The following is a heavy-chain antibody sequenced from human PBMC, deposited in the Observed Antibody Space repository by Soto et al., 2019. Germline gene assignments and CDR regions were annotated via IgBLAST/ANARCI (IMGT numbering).Heavy chain of an antibody. CDR2: IYHSGST. Sequence: SETLSLICAVSGGSITSSTWWTWVRQPPGKGLEWIGEIYHSGSTSYNPSLKTRVTISVDKSKNQFSLKLTSVTAADTAMYYCARGQWELLTYYSGMDVCGEGTTVTVSS. CDR1: GGSITSSTW. D-gene: IGHD1-26*01. V-gene: IGHV4-4*02. J-gene: IGHJ6*04. CDR3: ARGQWELLTYYSGMDV.